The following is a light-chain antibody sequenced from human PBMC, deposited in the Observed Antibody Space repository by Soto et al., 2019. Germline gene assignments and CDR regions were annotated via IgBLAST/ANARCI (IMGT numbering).Light chain of an antibody. CDR2: DVS. CDR1: SSDVGGYNY. J-gene: IGLJ1*01. Sequence: QSALTQPASVSGSPGQSITISCTGTSSDVGGYNYVSWYQQHPGKAPKLMIYDVSNRPSGVSNRFSGSKSDNTASLTISGFQAEDEADYYCSSYTSSSTLYVFGTGTKVTVL. CDR3: SSYTSSSTLYV. V-gene: IGLV2-14*01.